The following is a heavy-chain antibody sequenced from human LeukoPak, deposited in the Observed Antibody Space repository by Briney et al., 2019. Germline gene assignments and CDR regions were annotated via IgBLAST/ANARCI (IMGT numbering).Heavy chain of an antibody. CDR3: ARGSHIAVAGTQWYFDL. Sequence: PSETLSLTCTVSGGSISSGDYYSSWIRHPPGTCLQWIGEINHSGSTNYNPSLKSRVTISVDTSKNQFSLKLSSVSAADTAVYYCARGSHIAVAGTQWYFDLWGRGTLVTVSS. V-gene: IGHV4-30-4*08. CDR2: INHSGST. D-gene: IGHD6-19*01. J-gene: IGHJ2*01. CDR1: GGSISSGDYY.